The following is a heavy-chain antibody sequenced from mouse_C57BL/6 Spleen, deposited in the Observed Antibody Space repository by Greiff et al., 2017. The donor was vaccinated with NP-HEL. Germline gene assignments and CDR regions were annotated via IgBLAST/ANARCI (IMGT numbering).Heavy chain of an antibody. Sequence: QVHVKQPGTELVKPGASVKLSCKASGYTFTSYWMHWVKQRPGQGLEWIGNINPSNGGTNYNEKFKSKATLTVDKSSSTAYMQLSSLTSEDSAVYYCARGEGLLNFDYWGQGTTLTVSS. CDR2: INPSNGGT. J-gene: IGHJ2*01. V-gene: IGHV1-53*01. CDR3: ARGEGLLNFDY. CDR1: GYTFTSYW. D-gene: IGHD2-3*01.